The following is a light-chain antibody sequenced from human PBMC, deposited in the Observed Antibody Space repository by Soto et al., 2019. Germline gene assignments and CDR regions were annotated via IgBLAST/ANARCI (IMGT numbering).Light chain of an antibody. CDR3: QQYSDLPLT. J-gene: IGKJ4*01. CDR1: HGITNL. Sequence: DLQMTQSPSSLSASVGERVTLTCQASHGITNLLNWFQQRPGTAPKLVIYDVSNLETGVPSRFSGSGSGTHFTLTISSLQPEDIGTYYCQQYSDLPLTFGAGTRLDI. V-gene: IGKV1-33*01. CDR2: DVS.